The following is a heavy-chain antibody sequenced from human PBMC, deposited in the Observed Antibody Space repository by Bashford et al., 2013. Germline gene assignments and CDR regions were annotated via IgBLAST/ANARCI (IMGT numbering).Heavy chain of an antibody. CDR3: VREAQTSAVVTLAY. D-gene: IGHD4-23*01. CDR2: ISAYNGNT. CDR1: GYTFNSYG. J-gene: IGHJ4*02. Sequence: ASVKVSCKASGYTFNSYGISWVRQAPGQGLEWMGWISAYNGNTHYAQKLQGRVTMTTDTSTSTAYMELRSLRSDDTAMYYCVREAQTSAVVTLAYWGQGTLVTVSS. V-gene: IGHV1-18*01.